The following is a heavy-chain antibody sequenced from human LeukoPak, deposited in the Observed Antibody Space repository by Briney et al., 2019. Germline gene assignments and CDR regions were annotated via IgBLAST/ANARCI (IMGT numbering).Heavy chain of an antibody. D-gene: IGHD5-24*01. V-gene: IGHV3-7*01. Sequence: PGGSLRLSCAASGFTFSNYLMTWVRQAPGKGLEWVADIKADGTEKYYVDSVKGRFTILRDNAKSSLYLQMNSLRAEDTAVYYCARAGSRWLQAAPQFDYWGQGTLVTVSS. CDR1: GFTFSNYL. CDR2: IKADGTEK. J-gene: IGHJ4*02. CDR3: ARAGSRWLQAAPQFDY.